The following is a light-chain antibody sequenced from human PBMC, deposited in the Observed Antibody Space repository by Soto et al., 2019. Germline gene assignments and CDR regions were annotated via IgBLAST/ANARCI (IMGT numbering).Light chain of an antibody. J-gene: IGKJ1*01. CDR2: DAY. CDR3: QHDNSLLT. CDR1: QSLLGTNGHNY. Sequence: DIVMTQSPLSLPVTPGEPASISCSASQSLLGTNGHNYLDWYQQKPGQAPRLLIYDAYNAATGIPNRCSGSGAATDITLTSTRLAAEDFAMYYRQHDNSLLTFGQGTKVDIK. V-gene: IGKV2-28*01.